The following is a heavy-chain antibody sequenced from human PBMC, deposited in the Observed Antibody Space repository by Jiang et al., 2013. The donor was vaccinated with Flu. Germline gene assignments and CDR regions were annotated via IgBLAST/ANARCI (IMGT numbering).Heavy chain of an antibody. CDR1: GGSVSSSSYY. CDR2: IYYTGTT. V-gene: IGHV4-39*01. D-gene: IGHD2/OR15-2a*01. CDR3: ARPNSMSQYCLDY. J-gene: IGHJ4*02. Sequence: GPGLVKPSETLSLTCSVSGGSVSSSSYYWAWIRQPPGKGLEWLGSIYYTGTTHYNVSLKSRVTISVDRSKNQFSLKLNSVTAADTAVYYCARPNSMSQYCLDYWGQGILVTVSS.